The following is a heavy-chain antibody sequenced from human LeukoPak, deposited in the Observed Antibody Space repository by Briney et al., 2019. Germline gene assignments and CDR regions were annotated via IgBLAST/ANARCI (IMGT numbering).Heavy chain of an antibody. CDR3: ARDGLHTAHFDY. V-gene: IGHV3-48*02. J-gene: IGHJ4*02. CDR2: VSDTGNI. CDR1: GFTFSSYA. D-gene: IGHD5-18*01. Sequence: GGSLRLSCAASGFTFSSYAMSWVRQAPGKGLEWVSTVSDTGNIHYSDSVKGRFTISRDNAKNSLYLQMNSLRDEDTAVYYCARDGLHTAHFDYWGQGTLVTVSS.